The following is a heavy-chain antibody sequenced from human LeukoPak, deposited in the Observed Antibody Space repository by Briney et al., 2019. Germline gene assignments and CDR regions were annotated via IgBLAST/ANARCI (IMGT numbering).Heavy chain of an antibody. CDR3: ARGMYYYGSGSSFDN. J-gene: IGHJ4*02. V-gene: IGHV3-74*01. D-gene: IGHD3-10*01. Sequence: GGSLRLSCAASGFTFSSYSMYWVRQAPGKGLVWVSHINNDGSGTNYADSVKGRFTISRDNAKNSLYLQMNSLRAEDTAVYYCARGMYYYGSGSSFDNWGQGTLVTVSS. CDR2: INNDGSGT. CDR1: GFTFSSYS.